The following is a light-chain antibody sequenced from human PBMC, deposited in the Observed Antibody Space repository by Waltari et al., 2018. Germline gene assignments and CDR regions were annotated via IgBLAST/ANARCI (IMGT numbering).Light chain of an antibody. V-gene: IGKV1-39*01. J-gene: IGKJ2*01. Sequence: DIQMSQSRSSLSASVGDRVTITCRASQSSSSYLNWYQQKAAKAPKLLIYAASSLQCGVPSRFSGSGSGTDFTLTISSLQPEDFAPYYCQQSYSTPPFTFGQGTKLEIK. CDR1: QSSSSY. CDR2: AAS. CDR3: QQSYSTPPFT.